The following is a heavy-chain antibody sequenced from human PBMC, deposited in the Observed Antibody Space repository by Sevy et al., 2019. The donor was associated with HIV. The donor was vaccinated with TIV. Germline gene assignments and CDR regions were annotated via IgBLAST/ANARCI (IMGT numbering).Heavy chain of an antibody. CDR3: ASHYF. J-gene: IGHJ4*02. Sequence: GGSLRLSCVASGLIFSSHWMTWVRQAPGKGLEWVATIKQDASEKYYVDSVKGRFTISRDNAKNSVYLQMSSLRVEDTAMYFCASHYFWGQGTLVTVSS. CDR2: IKQDASEK. CDR1: GLIFSSHW. V-gene: IGHV3-7*01.